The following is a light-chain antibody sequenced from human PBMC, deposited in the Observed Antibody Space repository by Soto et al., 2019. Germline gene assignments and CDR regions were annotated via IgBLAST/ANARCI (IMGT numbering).Light chain of an antibody. V-gene: IGLV2-14*01. CDR3: ISYTNDSSYV. CDR1: SSDVGLYDY. CDR2: AVS. Sequence: QSALTQPASVSGSPGQSITISCTGTSSDVGLYDYVSWYQQHPGKAPQLMIYAVSNRPSGVSNRFSASKSGNTASLFISGLQAEDEADYYCISYTNDSSYVFGSGRKVTAL. J-gene: IGLJ1*01.